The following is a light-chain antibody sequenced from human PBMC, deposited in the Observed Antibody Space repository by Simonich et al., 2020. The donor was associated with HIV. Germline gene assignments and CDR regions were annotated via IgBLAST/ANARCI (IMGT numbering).Light chain of an antibody. CDR3: LQRSNWPLT. CDR1: ESVSRD. CDR2: DAS. V-gene: IGKV3-11*01. J-gene: IGKJ4*01. Sequence: EIVLTQSPATLSSSPGERATLSCRASESVSRDLAWYQQKPGQAPRLLIYDASNRATGIPARFSGSGSGTDFTLTISSLEPEDFAVYYCLQRSNWPLTFGGGTKVEIK.